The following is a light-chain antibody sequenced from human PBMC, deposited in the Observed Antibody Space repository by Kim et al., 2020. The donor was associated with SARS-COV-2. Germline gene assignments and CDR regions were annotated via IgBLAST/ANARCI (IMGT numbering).Light chain of an antibody. CDR2: GAF. CDR1: QTVRSRY. Sequence: EIVVTQSPGTLSLSPGERATLSCRASQTVRSRYLAWYQQKRGQAPRLLIYGAFNRATGIPDRFSGSGSGTDFALTISRLEPEDFAVYYCQLYGGQPEYISGSVDYTFGQGTKLEIK. CDR3: QLYGGQPEYISGSVDYT. V-gene: IGKV3-20*01. J-gene: IGKJ2*01.